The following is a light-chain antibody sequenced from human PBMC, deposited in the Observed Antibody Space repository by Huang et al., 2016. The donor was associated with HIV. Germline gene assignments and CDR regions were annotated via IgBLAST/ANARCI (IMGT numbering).Light chain of an antibody. CDR1: QSLLYSSNNKNY. CDR2: WAS. J-gene: IGKJ2*01. CDR3: QQYYNTPLT. Sequence: DIVMTQSPDSLAVSLGERATINCKSSQSLLYSSNNKNYLAWYQQKPGQPPKLLIYWASTRESGVPDRFTGSGSGTVSTLTISSLQAEDVAVYYCQQYYNTPLTFGQGTKLEIK. V-gene: IGKV4-1*01.